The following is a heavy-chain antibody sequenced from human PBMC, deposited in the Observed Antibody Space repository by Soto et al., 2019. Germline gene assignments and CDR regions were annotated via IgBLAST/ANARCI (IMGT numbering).Heavy chain of an antibody. CDR3: ARIPLTGYLLPWFDP. CDR2: ISSSSSYI. J-gene: IGHJ5*02. V-gene: IGHV3-21*01. D-gene: IGHD3-9*01. CDR1: GFTFSSYS. Sequence: PGGSLRLSCAASGFTFSSYSMNWVRQAPGKGLEWVSSISSSSSYIYYADSVKGRFTISRDNAKNSLYLQMNSLRAEDTAVYYCARIPLTGYLLPWFDPWGQGTLVTVSS.